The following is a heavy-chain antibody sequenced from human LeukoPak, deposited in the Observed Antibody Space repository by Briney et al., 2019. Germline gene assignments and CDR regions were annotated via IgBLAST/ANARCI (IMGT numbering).Heavy chain of an antibody. Sequence: GASVKVSCKASGYTFTSYYMHWVRQAPGQGLEWMGWISAYNGNTNYAQKLQGRVTMTTDTSTSTAYMELRSLRSDDTAVYYCARAKVVIRGNANDYWGQGTLVTVSS. CDR3: ARAKVVIRGNANDY. CDR2: ISAYNGNT. D-gene: IGHD3-22*01. V-gene: IGHV1-18*04. CDR1: GYTFTSYY. J-gene: IGHJ4*02.